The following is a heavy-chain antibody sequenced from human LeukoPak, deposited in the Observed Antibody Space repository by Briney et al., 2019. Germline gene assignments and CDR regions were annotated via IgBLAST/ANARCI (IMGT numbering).Heavy chain of an antibody. V-gene: IGHV1-46*01. Sequence: GASVKVSCKASGYSFISYYIHWVRQAPGQGLESMGIINPGGGSTSYAQKFQDRVTMTRDTSTSTVYMELNSLRSEDTAVYYCAKDLRWDHPGLDPWGQGTLVIVSS. CDR1: GYSFISYY. D-gene: IGHD4-23*01. CDR3: AKDLRWDHPGLDP. J-gene: IGHJ5*02. CDR2: INPGGGST.